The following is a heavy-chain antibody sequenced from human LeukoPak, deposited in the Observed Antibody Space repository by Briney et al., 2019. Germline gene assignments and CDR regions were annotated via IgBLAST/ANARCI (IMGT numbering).Heavy chain of an antibody. CDR3: ARWGFGESFDY. Sequence: ASVKVSRKASGYTFTGYYMHWVRQAPGQGLEWMGWINPNSGGTNYAQKFQGRVTMTRDTSINTAYMERSRLRSDDTAVYYCARWGFGESFDYWGQGTLVTVSS. J-gene: IGHJ4*02. V-gene: IGHV1-2*02. CDR2: INPNSGGT. D-gene: IGHD3-10*01. CDR1: GYTFTGYY.